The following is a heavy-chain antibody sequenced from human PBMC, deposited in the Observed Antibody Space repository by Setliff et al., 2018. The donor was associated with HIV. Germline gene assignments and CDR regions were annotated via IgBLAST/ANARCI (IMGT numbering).Heavy chain of an antibody. Sequence: ASVKVSCKASGYTFTNYYMHWVRQAPGQGLEWMGWISANNGNTNYAQKYQGRVTMTTDTSTSTAYMELRSLRSDDTAVYYCARPVEMANREFDYWGQGTLVTVSS. CDR1: GYTFTNYY. V-gene: IGHV1-18*04. CDR2: ISANNGNT. D-gene: IGHD1-26*01. J-gene: IGHJ4*02. CDR3: ARPVEMANREFDY.